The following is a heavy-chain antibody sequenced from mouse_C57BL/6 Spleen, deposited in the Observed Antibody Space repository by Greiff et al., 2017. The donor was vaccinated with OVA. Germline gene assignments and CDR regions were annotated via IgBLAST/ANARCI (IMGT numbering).Heavy chain of an antibody. CDR1: GYTFTSYW. V-gene: IGHV1-64*01. Sequence: QVQLKQPGAELVKPGASVKLSCKASGYTFTSYWMHWVKQRPGQGLEWIGMIHPNSGSTNYNEKFKSKATLTVDKSSSTAYMQLSSLTSEDSAVYYCARFGYGSSYVYCDVWGTGTTVTVSS. J-gene: IGHJ1*03. CDR3: ARFGYGSSYVYCDV. D-gene: IGHD1-1*01. CDR2: IHPNSGST.